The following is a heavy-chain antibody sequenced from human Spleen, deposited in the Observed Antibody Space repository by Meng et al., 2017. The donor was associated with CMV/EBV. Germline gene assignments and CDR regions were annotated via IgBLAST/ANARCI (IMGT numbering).Heavy chain of an antibody. CDR3: ASFGSDLSQMGAFDA. D-gene: IGHD3-3*01. V-gene: IGHV1-2*02. Sequence: ASVKVSCKASGYTFTGYYLHWVRQAPGQGLEWVGWINPNNGVTNFAQRFQGRVMLTRDTSVSTAYLELSRLRYEDTAVYFCASFGSDLSQMGAFDAWGRGTRVTVSS. CDR2: INPNNGVT. J-gene: IGHJ3*01. CDR1: GYTFTGYY.